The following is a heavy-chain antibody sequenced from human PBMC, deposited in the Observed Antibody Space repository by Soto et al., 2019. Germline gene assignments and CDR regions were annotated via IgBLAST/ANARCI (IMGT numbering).Heavy chain of an antibody. CDR3: ARGNNYFDY. CDR2: INHSGST. CDR1: GGSFSDYY. J-gene: IGHJ4*02. V-gene: IGHV4-34*01. Sequence: PSETLSLTCAVYGGSFSDYYWSWIRQPPGKGLEWIGEINHSGSTNYNPSLESRVTISIDTSKNQFSLMLSSVTAADTAVYYCARGNNYFDYWGQGTLVTVSS.